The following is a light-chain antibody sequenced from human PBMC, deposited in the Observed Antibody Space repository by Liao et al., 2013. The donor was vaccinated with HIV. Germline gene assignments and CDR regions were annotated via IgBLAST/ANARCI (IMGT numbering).Light chain of an antibody. J-gene: IGLJ3*02. CDR2: YDS. CDR3: QVWDSSSDHVV. CDR1: NIGSKS. Sequence: SYELTQTPSVSVAPGKTARITCGGNNIGSKSVHWYQQRPGQAPVLVIYYDSDRPSGIPERFSGSNSGNTATLTITRVEAGDEADYYCQVWDSSSDHVVFGGRDQVDRP. V-gene: IGLV3-21*04.